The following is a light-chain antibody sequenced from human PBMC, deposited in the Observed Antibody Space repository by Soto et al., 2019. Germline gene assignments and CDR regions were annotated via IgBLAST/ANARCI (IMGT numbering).Light chain of an antibody. CDR2: EAS. Sequence: DIQMTQSPSTLSASVGDRVTITCRASQSISGSLAWYQQKPGKAPKLLIYEASNLKSGVPSRFSGSGYGTEYSLAISSLQPDDSASYYCQQYNGFWTFGQGTRVEI. CDR3: QQYNGFWT. CDR1: QSISGS. J-gene: IGKJ1*01. V-gene: IGKV1-5*03.